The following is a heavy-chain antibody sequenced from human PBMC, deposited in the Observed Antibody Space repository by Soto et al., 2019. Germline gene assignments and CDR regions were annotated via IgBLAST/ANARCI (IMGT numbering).Heavy chain of an antibody. CDR1: GPTFSTSA. CDR3: AKDPPSEKLQPDYGIVV. D-gene: IGHD2-15*01. V-gene: IGHV3-23*01. J-gene: IGHJ6*02. CDR2: ISGSGRST. Sequence: PGGSLRLSCVASGPTFSTSAMSWVRQAPGKGLEWVSLISGSGRSTDYADSVKGRFTISRDNSKNTVYLQMNFLRVEDTAVYYCAKDPPSEKLQPDYGIVVWGQGTTVTVSS.